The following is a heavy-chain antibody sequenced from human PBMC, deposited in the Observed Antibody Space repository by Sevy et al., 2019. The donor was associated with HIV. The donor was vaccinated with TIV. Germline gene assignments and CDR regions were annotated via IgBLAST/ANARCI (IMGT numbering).Heavy chain of an antibody. CDR3: ARGRGYYDSSGYYYYYYYYGMDV. CDR2: INHSGST. CDR1: GGSFSGYY. D-gene: IGHD3-22*01. Sequence: SETLSLTCAVYGGSFSGYYWSWIRQPPGKGLEWIGEINHSGSTNYNPPLNSRVTTSVDTSKNQFSLKLSSVTAADTAVYYCARGRGYYDSSGYYYYYYYYGMDVWGQGTTVTVSS. J-gene: IGHJ6*02. V-gene: IGHV4-34*01.